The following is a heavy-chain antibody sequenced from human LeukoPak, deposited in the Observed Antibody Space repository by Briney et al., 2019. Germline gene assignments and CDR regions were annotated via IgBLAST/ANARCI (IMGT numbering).Heavy chain of an antibody. D-gene: IGHD3-22*01. CDR1: GFTFSSYE. Sequence: GGSLRLSCAASGFTFSSYEMNWVRQAPGKGLEWVSYISSSGSTIYYADSVKGRFTISRDNAKNSLYLQMNSLRAEDTAVYYCARDPYYYDSSGYCYFDYWGQGTLVTVSS. J-gene: IGHJ4*02. V-gene: IGHV3-48*03. CDR2: ISSSGSTI. CDR3: ARDPYYYDSSGYCYFDY.